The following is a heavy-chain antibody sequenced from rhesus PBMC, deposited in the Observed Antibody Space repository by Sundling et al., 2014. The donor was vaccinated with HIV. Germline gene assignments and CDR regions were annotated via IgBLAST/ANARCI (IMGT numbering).Heavy chain of an antibody. CDR3: ARMIGISMEFDY. CDR2: IGIHSGTT. J-gene: IGHJ4*01. CDR1: GGSISFNY. V-gene: IGHV4-165*01. D-gene: IGHD3-22*01. Sequence: QVQLQESGPGLVKPSETLSVTCAVSGGSISFNYWTWIRQAPGKGLEWIGEIGIHSGTTNYNPSLKSRVTISIDTSKNQFSLKVRSVTAADTAVYYCARMIGISMEFDYWGQGVLVTVSS.